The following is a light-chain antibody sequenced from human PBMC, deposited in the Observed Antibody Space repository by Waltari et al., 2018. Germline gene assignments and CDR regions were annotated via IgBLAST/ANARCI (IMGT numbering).Light chain of an antibody. J-gene: IGKJ2*01. CDR2: GAS. CDR1: QSVSSSY. Sequence: EIVLTQSPGTLSLSPGERATLSCRASQSVSSSYLAWYQQKPGQAPRLRSYGASSRATGIPDRFSCSGSGTDFTLTISRLEPEDFAVYYCQQYGSSPYTFGQGTKLEIK. CDR3: QQYGSSPYT. V-gene: IGKV3-20*01.